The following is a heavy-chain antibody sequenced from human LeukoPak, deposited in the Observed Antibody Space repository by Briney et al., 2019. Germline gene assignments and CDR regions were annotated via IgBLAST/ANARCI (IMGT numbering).Heavy chain of an antibody. V-gene: IGHV1-18*01. Sequence: ASVKVSCKASGGTFSSYAISWVRQAPGQGLEWMGWISAYNGNTNYAQKLQGRVTMTTDTSTSTAYMELRSLRSDDTAVYYCATLKVETSIAAAGTAAYYYYYYMDVWGKGTTVTVSS. CDR1: GGTFSSYA. CDR3: ATLKVETSIAAAGTAAYYYYYYMDV. D-gene: IGHD6-13*01. CDR2: ISAYNGNT. J-gene: IGHJ6*03.